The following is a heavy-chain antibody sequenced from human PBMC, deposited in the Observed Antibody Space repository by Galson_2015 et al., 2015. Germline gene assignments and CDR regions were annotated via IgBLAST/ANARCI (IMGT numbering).Heavy chain of an antibody. J-gene: IGHJ2*01. CDR2: TYYSGST. CDR3: AREYYSYFDL. Sequence: SETLSLTCTVSGGSISSYYWSWIRQPPGKGLEWIGYTYYSGSTKYNPSLKSRVTISADTSKNQFSLKLTSVTAADTAVYYCAREYYSYFDLWGRGALVTVSS. V-gene: IGHV4-59*01. CDR1: GGSISSYY.